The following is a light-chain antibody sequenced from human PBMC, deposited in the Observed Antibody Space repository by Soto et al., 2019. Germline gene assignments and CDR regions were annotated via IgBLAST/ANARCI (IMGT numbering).Light chain of an antibody. CDR3: SSYAGSATWV. Sequence: QSVLTQPASVSGSPGQSLTISCTGTSSDVVGYNHVSWYQQCPGKAPKLMIYEVSNRPSGVSNRFSGSKSGNTASLTISGLQAEDEADYYCSSYAGSATWVFGGGTKLTVL. CDR1: SSDVVGYNH. J-gene: IGLJ3*02. V-gene: IGLV2-14*01. CDR2: EVS.